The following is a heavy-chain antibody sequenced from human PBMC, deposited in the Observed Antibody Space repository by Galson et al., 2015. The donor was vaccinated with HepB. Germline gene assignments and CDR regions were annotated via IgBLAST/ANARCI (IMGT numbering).Heavy chain of an antibody. CDR1: GGSVSSGSYY. D-gene: IGHD3-10*01. CDR3: AREDLWFGELLSNWYFDL. J-gene: IGHJ2*01. Sequence: LSLTCTVSGGSVSSGSYYWSWIRQPPGKGLEWIGYIYYSGSTNYNPSLKSRVTISVDTSKNQFSLKLSSVTAADTAVYYCAREDLWFGELLSNWYFDLWGRGTLVTVSS. CDR2: IYYSGST. V-gene: IGHV4-61*01.